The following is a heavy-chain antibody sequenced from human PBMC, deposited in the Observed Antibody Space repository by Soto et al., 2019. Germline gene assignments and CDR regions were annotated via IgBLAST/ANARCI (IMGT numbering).Heavy chain of an antibody. Sequence: EVQLEESGGALVQPGRSLRLSCAASGFTFDDYAMHWVRQVLGKGLEWVSSISWNSGNIGYADSVKGRFTTSRDHAKNSLYLQMNSLRPEDTALYYCVRSKGGFSYGTPFDYWGQGTLVTVSS. CDR3: VRSKGGFSYGTPFDY. V-gene: IGHV3-9*01. CDR1: GFTFDDYA. CDR2: ISWNSGNI. D-gene: IGHD5-12*01. J-gene: IGHJ4*02.